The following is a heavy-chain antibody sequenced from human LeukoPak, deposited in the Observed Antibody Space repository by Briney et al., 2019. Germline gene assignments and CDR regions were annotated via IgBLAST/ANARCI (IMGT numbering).Heavy chain of an antibody. D-gene: IGHD3-9*01. Sequence: SETLSLTCTVSGGSISSGGYYWSWIRQHPGKGLEWIGYIYYSGSTYYNPSLKSRVTISVDTSKDQFSLKLSSVTAADTAVYYCARGLRYFDWSKPFDPWGQGTLVTVSS. CDR2: IYYSGST. CDR3: ARGLRYFDWSKPFDP. J-gene: IGHJ5*02. CDR1: GGSISSGGYY. V-gene: IGHV4-31*03.